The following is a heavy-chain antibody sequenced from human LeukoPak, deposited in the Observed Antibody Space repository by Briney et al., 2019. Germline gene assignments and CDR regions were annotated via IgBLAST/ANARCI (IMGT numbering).Heavy chain of an antibody. CDR1: GFTVSSNY. V-gene: IGHV3-66*01. CDR3: ARDRRFTPGPEYYFDY. CDR2: FHSGGST. J-gene: IGHJ4*02. D-gene: IGHD3-16*01. Sequence: PGGSLRLSCAASGFTVSSNYMTWVRQAPGKGLEWVSIFHSGGSTYYADSVKGRFTISRDNSKNTLYLQMNSLRAEDTAVYYCARDRRFTPGPEYYFDYWGQGTLVTVSS.